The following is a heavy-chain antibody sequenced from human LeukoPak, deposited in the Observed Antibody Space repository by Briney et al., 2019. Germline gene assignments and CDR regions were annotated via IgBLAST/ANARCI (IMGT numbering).Heavy chain of an antibody. CDR2: INHSGST. CDR1: GGSFSGYY. J-gene: IGHJ4*02. D-gene: IGHD6-6*01. Sequence: PSETLSLTCAVYGGSFSGYYWSWIRQPPGKGLEWIGEINHSGSTNYNPSLKSRVTISVDTSKNQSSLKLSSVTAADTAVYYCARVPQSTSSVDFWGQGTLVTVSS. V-gene: IGHV4-34*01. CDR3: ARVPQSTSSVDF.